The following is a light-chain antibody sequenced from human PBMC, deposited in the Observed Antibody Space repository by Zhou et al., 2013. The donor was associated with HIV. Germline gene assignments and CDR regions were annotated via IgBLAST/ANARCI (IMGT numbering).Light chain of an antibody. Sequence: EIVLTQSPGTLSLSPGERATLSCRASQSVGYELAWYQHKRGQAPTLIIYDASNRATGAPARFSGSGSGTDFTLTISRLEPDDFAVYYCQHYGTSPLILTFGPGT. CDR1: QSVGYE. J-gene: IGKJ3*01. V-gene: IGKV3-20*01. CDR3: QHYGTSPLILT. CDR2: DAS.